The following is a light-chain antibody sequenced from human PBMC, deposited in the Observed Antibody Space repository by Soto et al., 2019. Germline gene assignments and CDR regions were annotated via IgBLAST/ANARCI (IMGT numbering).Light chain of an antibody. J-gene: IGLJ1*01. CDR3: AAWYDSLSGYV. CDR1: STNIGSNY. V-gene: IGLV1-47*01. Sequence: QSVLTQPPSASGTPGQRVTISCSGSSTNIGSNYVYWYQQLPGTAPTLLIYRNNHRPSGVPARFSGAKSGSSASLAISGLRYEDEADYYCAAWYDSLSGYVFGTGTKLTVL. CDR2: RNN.